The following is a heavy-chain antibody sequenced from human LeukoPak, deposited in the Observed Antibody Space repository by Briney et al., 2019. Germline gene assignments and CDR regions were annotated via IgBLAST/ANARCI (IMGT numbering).Heavy chain of an antibody. CDR1: GGSFSGYY. Sequence: PSETLSLTCAVYGGSFSGYYWSWIRQPLGKGLEWIGEINHSGSTNYNPSLKSRVTISVDTSKNQFSLKLSSVTAADTAVYYCARQTAVAAIYWYFDLWGRGTLVTVSS. CDR3: ARQTAVAAIYWYFDL. CDR2: INHSGST. J-gene: IGHJ2*01. D-gene: IGHD6-19*01. V-gene: IGHV4-34*01.